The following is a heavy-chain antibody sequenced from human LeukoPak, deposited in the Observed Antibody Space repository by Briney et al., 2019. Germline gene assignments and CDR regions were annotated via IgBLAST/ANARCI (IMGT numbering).Heavy chain of an antibody. CDR2: IKQDGSEK. J-gene: IGHJ5*02. D-gene: IGHD3-22*01. Sequence: PGGSLRLSCAASGFTFSSYWMSWVRQAPGKGLEWVANIKQDGSEKYYVDSVKGRFTISRDNAKNSLYLQMNSLRAEDTAVYYCARDSGYYDSSPFDPWGQGTLVTVSS. CDR3: ARDSGYYDSSPFDP. V-gene: IGHV3-7*01. CDR1: GFTFSSYW.